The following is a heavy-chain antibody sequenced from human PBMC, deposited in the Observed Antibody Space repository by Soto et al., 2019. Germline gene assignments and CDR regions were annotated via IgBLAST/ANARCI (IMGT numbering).Heavy chain of an antibody. CDR2: VSSSGSYI. V-gene: IGHV3-21*01. D-gene: IGHD3-9*01. CDR3: ARGGYDLLTGYDY. J-gene: IGHJ4*02. Sequence: EVQLVESGGGLVKPGGSLRLSCAASGFTFTNYDMNWVRQAPGRGLEWVSYVSSSGSYIYYADSVKGRFTISRDNAKNSLYLQMNSLRVEDTAVYYCARGGYDLLTGYDYWGQGILVTVSS. CDR1: GFTFTNYD.